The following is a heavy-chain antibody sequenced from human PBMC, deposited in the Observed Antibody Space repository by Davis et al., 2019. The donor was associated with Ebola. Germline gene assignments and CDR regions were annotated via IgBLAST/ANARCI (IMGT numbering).Heavy chain of an antibody. CDR1: GSSFDAYA. CDR2: IRYDESNS. V-gene: IGHV3-33*08. J-gene: IGHJ4*02. CDR3: TRMIGYCASSSCYQPGY. D-gene: IGHD2-2*01. Sequence: SLMISCEASGSSFDAYAMHRVRQAPGKGLEWVATIRYDESNSYYVDSVRGRFTISRDDSQSTLYLQMTSLRPEDTAVYYCTRMIGYCASSSCYQPGYWGQGTLVTVSS.